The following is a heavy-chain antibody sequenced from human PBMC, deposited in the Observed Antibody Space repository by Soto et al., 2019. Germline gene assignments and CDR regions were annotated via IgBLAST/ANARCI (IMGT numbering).Heavy chain of an antibody. Sequence: QVQLVQSGAEVKKPGSSVKVSCKASGGTFSSYTISWVRQAPGQGLEWMGRIIPILGIANYAQKFQGRVTITADKYTSTAYMELSSLRSEDKAVYYCARVEVSPRDCSGGSCSLGTFDYWGQGTLVTVSS. J-gene: IGHJ4*02. CDR3: ARVEVSPRDCSGGSCSLGTFDY. D-gene: IGHD2-15*01. CDR1: GGTFSSYT. V-gene: IGHV1-69*02. CDR2: IIPILGIA.